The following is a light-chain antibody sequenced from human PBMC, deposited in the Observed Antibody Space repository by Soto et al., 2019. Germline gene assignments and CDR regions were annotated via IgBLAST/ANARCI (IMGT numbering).Light chain of an antibody. J-gene: IGKJ3*01. CDR2: GAS. Sequence: EIVLTQSPATLSLYPGERATVSCRASQSVSSYLAWYQQKPGQAPRLLIYGASNRATGIPDRFSGSGSGTDFTLTISRLEPEDSAVYYCQQYSASPRTFGPGTKVD. CDR1: QSVSSY. V-gene: IGKV3-11*01. CDR3: QQYSASPRT.